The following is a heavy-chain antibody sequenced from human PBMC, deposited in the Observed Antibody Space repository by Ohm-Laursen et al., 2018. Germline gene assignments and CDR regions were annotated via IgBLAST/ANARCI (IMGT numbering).Heavy chain of an antibody. V-gene: IGHV3-21*01. CDR1: GFTFSSYS. CDR3: AREGRGIAAAGYYGMDV. J-gene: IGHJ6*02. D-gene: IGHD6-13*01. Sequence: SLRLSCTASGFTFSSYSMNWVRQAPGKGLEWVSSISSSSSYIYYADSVKGRFTTSRDNAKNSLYLQMNSLRAEDTAVYYCAREGRGIAAAGYYGMDVWGQGTTVTVSS. CDR2: ISSSSSYI.